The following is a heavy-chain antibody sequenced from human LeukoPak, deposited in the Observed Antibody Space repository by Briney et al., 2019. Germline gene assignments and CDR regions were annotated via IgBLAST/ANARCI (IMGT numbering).Heavy chain of an antibody. CDR2: ISSSGSTI. J-gene: IGHJ4*02. Sequence: GGSLRLSCAASGFTFRNYEMNWVRQAPGKGLEWISYISSSGSTIYYANSVKGRFTIFRDNAKNSLYLQMNSLRAEDTAVYFCVRRVFGYSYGPEEPYYFDFWGQGTLVTVSS. CDR3: VRRVFGYSYGPEEPYYFDF. CDR1: GFTFRNYE. V-gene: IGHV3-48*03. D-gene: IGHD5-18*01.